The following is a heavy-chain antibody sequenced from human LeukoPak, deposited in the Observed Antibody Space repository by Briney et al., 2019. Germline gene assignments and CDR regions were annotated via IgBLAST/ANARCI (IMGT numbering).Heavy chain of an antibody. D-gene: IGHD5-18*01. V-gene: IGHV3-21*01. CDR1: GFTFSSYA. CDR2: ISSSSSYI. Sequence: GGSLRLSCAASGFTFSSYAMNWVRQAPGKGLEWVSSISSSSSYIYYADSVKGRFTISRDNAKNSLYLQMNSLRAEDTAVYYCAREGGREDGHSYGYLHYYMDVWGKGTTVTVSS. CDR3: AREGGREDGHSYGYLHYYMDV. J-gene: IGHJ6*03.